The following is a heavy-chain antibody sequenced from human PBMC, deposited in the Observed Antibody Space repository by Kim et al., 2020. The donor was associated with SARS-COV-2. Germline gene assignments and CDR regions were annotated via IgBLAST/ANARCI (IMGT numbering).Heavy chain of an antibody. Sequence: SETLSLTCTVSSGSITTSYYWGWIRQPPGKGLEWIGTVYYSGSTYYNPSLKSRVTISVDPSKSQFSLKLSSVTAADTAVYYCARHDKTIGYCSGGSWYRGFDCWGQRTLGTVSS. J-gene: IGHJ4*02. CDR3: ARHDKTIGYCSGGSWYRGFDC. CDR2: VYYSGST. V-gene: IGHV4-39*01. CDR1: SGSITTSYY. D-gene: IGHD2-15*01.